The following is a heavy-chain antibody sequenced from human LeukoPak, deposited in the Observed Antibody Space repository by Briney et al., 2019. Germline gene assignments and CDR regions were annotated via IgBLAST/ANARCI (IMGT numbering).Heavy chain of an antibody. CDR2: INHSGST. D-gene: IGHD5-24*01. V-gene: IGHV4-34*01. J-gene: IGHJ4*02. CDR3: ARAVEMATKIRHED. CDR1: GGSFSGYY. Sequence: PSETLPLTCAVYGGSFSGYYWSWIRQPPGKGLEWIGEINHSGSTNYNPSLKSRVTISVDTSKNQFSLKLSSVTAADTAVYYCARAVEMATKIRHEDWGQGTLVTVSS.